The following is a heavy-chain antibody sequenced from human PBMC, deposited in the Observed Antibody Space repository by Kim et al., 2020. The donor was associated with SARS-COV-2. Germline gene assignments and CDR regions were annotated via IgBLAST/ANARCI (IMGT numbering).Heavy chain of an antibody. Sequence: GGSLRLSCAASGFTFSSYAMHWVRQAPGKGLEWVAVISYDGSDKYYADSVKGRFTISRDNSKNTLYLQMNSLRAEDTAVYYCSRDRGNDYSMAGYYYYYYGMDVWGQGTTVTVSS. CDR3: SRDRGNDYSMAGYYYYYYGMDV. V-gene: IGHV3-30*04. CDR2: ISYDGSDK. J-gene: IGHJ6*02. D-gene: IGHD4-4*01. CDR1: GFTFSSYA.